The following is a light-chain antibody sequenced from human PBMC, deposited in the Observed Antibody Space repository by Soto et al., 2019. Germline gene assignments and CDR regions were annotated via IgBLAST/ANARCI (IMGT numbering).Light chain of an antibody. CDR2: EVS. J-gene: IGLJ1*01. Sequence: QSVLTQPASVSGSPGQSITISCTGTSSDVGSYNLVSWYQQHPGKAPKLMIYEVSKRPSGVSNRFSGSKSGNTASLTISGLQAEDEADYYCCSYAGSSNVFVTGTKVTVL. V-gene: IGLV2-23*02. CDR1: SSDVGSYNL. CDR3: CSYAGSSNV.